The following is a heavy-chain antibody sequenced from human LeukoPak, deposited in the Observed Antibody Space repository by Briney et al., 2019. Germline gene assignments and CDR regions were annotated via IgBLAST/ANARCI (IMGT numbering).Heavy chain of an antibody. Sequence: GESLKISCKGSGYSFTSFWIDWVRQMPGKGLEWMGIIYPGDSDTRYSPSFQGQVTISADKSISTAYLQWSSLKASDTAMYYCARLPLGYCSGGSCYPARFDYWGQGTLVTVSS. CDR1: GYSFTSFW. J-gene: IGHJ4*02. CDR3: ARLPLGYCSGGSCYPARFDY. D-gene: IGHD2-15*01. CDR2: IYPGDSDT. V-gene: IGHV5-51*01.